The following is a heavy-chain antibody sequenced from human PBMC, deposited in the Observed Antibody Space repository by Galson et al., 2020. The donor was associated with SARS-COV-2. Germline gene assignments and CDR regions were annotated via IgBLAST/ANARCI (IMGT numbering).Heavy chain of an antibody. CDR3: ARQGVNMMLLCTVPGWYFGL. D-gene: IGHD2-8*02. V-gene: IGHV4-38-2*02. CDR2: VYPSGTT. J-gene: IGHJ2*01. CDR1: GYSVSTTNY. Sequence: SETLSLTCTVSGYSVSTTNYWGWVRQPPGRGLEWIGSVYPSGTTYYNPSLKSRVTISVDTSKNQFSLRLDSVTAADTALYYCARQGVNMMLLCTVPGWYFGLWGRGTLVTVSS.